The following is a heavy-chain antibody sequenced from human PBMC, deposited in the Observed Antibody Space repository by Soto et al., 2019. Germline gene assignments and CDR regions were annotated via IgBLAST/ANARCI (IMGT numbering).Heavy chain of an antibody. CDR2: IVPIYRTA. Sequence: SVKVSCKASGGTFSSYRINWVRQAPGQGLEWVGGIVPIYRTADYAQKFQGRVTITADESARTAYMELSSLRSEDTAVYYCATVRDFWSGYYFVGWFDPWGQGTLVTVSS. CDR1: GGTFSSYR. CDR3: ATVRDFWSGYYFVGWFDP. D-gene: IGHD3-3*01. V-gene: IGHV1-69*13. J-gene: IGHJ5*02.